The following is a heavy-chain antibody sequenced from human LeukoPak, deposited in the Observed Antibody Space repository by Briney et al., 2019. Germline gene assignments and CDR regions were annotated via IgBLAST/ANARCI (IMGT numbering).Heavy chain of an antibody. CDR1: GGSISSYY. CDR2: IYCSGST. D-gene: IGHD2-21*01. J-gene: IGHJ4*02. V-gene: IGHV4-59*01. CDR3: ARVRRDTVDY. Sequence: SETLSLTCTVSGGSISSYYWSWIRQPPGKGLEWIGYIYCSGSTNYNPSLKSRVTISVDTSKNQFSLKLSSVTAADTAVYYCARVRRDTVDYWGQGTLVTVSS.